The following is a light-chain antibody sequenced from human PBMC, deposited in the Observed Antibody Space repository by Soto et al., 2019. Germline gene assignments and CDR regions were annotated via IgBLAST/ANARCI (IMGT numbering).Light chain of an antibody. J-gene: IGLJ1*01. V-gene: IGLV2-14*01. CDR1: SSDVGGYNY. Sequence: QSALTQPASVSGSPGQSIIISCTGTSSDVGGYNYVSWYQQHPGKAPKLMIYDVSNRPSGVSNRFSGSKSGNTASLTISGLQAEDEADYYCSSYTSSSTVYVFGTGTKLTVL. CDR2: DVS. CDR3: SSYTSSSTVYV.